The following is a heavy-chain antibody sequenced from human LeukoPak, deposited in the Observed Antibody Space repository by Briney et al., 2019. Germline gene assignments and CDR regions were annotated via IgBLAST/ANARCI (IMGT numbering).Heavy chain of an antibody. CDR2: ISAYNGNT. CDR1: CYTFTSYG. J-gene: IGHJ4*02. D-gene: IGHD6-19*01. V-gene: IGHV1-18*01. Sequence: ASVKVSCKASCYTFTSYGISWVRQAPGHGLEWMGWISAYNGNTNDAQTLQGRVTMTTDTSTSTADMELRSLRSDDSAVYYCAREGYSSGSLYYFHCWGQGTLVTV. CDR3: AREGYSSGSLYYFHC.